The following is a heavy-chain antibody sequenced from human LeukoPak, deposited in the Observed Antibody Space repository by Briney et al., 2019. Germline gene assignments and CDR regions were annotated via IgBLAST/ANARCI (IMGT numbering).Heavy chain of an antibody. CDR3: ARLTPYYDFWSGYYHDAFDI. J-gene: IGHJ3*02. CDR2: INHIGST. V-gene: IGHV4-34*01. Sequence: SETLSLTCAVYGGSFSGYYWSWIRQPPGKGLEWIGEINHIGSTNYNPSLKSRVTISVDTSKNQFSLKLSSVTAADTAVYYCARLTPYYDFWSGYYHDAFDIWGQGTMVTVSS. D-gene: IGHD3-3*01. CDR1: GGSFSGYY.